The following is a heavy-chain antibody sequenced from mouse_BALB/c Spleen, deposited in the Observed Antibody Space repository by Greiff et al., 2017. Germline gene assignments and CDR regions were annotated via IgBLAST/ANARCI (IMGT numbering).Heavy chain of an antibody. Sequence: EVQVVESGGGLVQPGGSRKLSCAASGFTFSDYGMSWVRQAPGKGPEWVAFISNLAYSIYYADTVTGRFTISRENAKNTLYLEMSSLRSEDTAMYFCASHYDGYYCFAYGGQGTLVTVSA. J-gene: IGHJ3*01. CDR2: ISNLAYSI. CDR3: ASHYDGYYCFAY. V-gene: IGHV5-15*02. D-gene: IGHD2-3*01. CDR1: GFTFSDYG.